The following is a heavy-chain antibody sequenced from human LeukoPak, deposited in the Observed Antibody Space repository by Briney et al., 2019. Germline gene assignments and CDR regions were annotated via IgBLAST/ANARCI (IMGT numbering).Heavy chain of an antibody. Sequence: GGSLRLSCAASGFTFDDYAMHWVRQAPGKGLEWVSGISWNSGSIGYADSVKGRFTISRDNAKNSLYLQMNSLRAEDMALYYCAKGVNYYDSNGAWYFDLWGRGTLVTVSS. CDR1: GFTFDDYA. CDR2: ISWNSGSI. J-gene: IGHJ2*01. V-gene: IGHV3-9*03. D-gene: IGHD3-22*01. CDR3: AKGVNYYDSNGAWYFDL.